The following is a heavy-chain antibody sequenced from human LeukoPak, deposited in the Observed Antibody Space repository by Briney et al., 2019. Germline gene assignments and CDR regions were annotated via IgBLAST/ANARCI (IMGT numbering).Heavy chain of an antibody. Sequence: ASVKVSCKASGYTFTGYYMHWVRQAPGQGLEWMGWINPNSGGTNYAQKFQGRVTMTRDTSISTAYMELSRLRSDDTAVYYCARGSSYDILTGSKKGDAFDIWGQGTMVTVSS. CDR2: INPNSGGT. CDR1: GYTFTGYY. D-gene: IGHD3-9*01. CDR3: ARGSSYDILTGSKKGDAFDI. J-gene: IGHJ3*02. V-gene: IGHV1-2*02.